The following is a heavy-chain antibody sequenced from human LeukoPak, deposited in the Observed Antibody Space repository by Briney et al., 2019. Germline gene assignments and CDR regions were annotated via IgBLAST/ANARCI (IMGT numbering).Heavy chain of an antibody. J-gene: IGHJ4*02. CDR1: GFTFSHYA. CDR3: ANLYYDSSGWENTGGSRRYYFDY. Sequence: PGGSLRLSCAASGFTFSHYAMSWVRQAPGKGPEWVSAISKDGGDSYYADPVKGRFAISRDNSKNTLYLQMNSLRAEDTAVYYCANLYYDSSGWENTGGSRRYYFDYWGQGTLVTVSS. D-gene: IGHD3-22*01. V-gene: IGHV3-23*01. CDR2: ISKDGGDS.